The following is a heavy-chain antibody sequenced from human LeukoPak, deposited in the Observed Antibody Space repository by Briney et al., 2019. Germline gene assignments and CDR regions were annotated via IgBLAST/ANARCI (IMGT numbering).Heavy chain of an antibody. CDR2: IIPIFGIA. Sequence: SVKVSCKASGGTFSSYAISWVRQAPGQGLEWMGSIIPIFGIASYAQKFQGRVTITADKSTSTAYMELSSLRSEDTAVYYCAREYDSDYYYYGMDVWGQGTTVTVSS. D-gene: IGHD3-3*01. J-gene: IGHJ6*02. V-gene: IGHV1-69*04. CDR1: GGTFSSYA. CDR3: AREYDSDYYYYGMDV.